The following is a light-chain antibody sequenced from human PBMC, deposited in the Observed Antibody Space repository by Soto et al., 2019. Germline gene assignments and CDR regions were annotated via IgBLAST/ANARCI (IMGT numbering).Light chain of an antibody. CDR1: QGIRND. CDR2: AAS. V-gene: IGKV1-39*01. Sequence: IQMTQSPSSLSASVGDRVTITCRASQGIRNDLDWYQQKPGKAPKLLIYAASSFQSGVPSRFSGSGSGTDFTLTITSLQPEDFATYYCQQSYSTPRSFGQGTRLEIK. CDR3: QQSYSTPRS. J-gene: IGKJ5*01.